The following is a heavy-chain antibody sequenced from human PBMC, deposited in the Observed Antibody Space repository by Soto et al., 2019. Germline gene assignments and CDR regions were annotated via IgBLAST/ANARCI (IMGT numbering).Heavy chain of an antibody. CDR2: IYYSGNT. CDR3: ARHGGDYSSSAYYCYYMDV. CDR1: GGSIGSYY. Sequence: SETLSLTCTVSGGSIGSYYWSWFRQPPGKGLEWIGHIYYSGNTDYNPSLASRVTISSDTSKNQFSLKLRSVTAADTAVYYCARHGGDYSSSAYYCYYMDVWGKGTTVTVSS. D-gene: IGHD6-6*01. V-gene: IGHV4-59*08. J-gene: IGHJ6*03.